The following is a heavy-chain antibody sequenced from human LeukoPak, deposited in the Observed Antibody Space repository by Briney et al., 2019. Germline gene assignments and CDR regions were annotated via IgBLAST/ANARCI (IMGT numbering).Heavy chain of an antibody. D-gene: IGHD3-22*01. CDR3: ARDYYDSSGHAFDI. Sequence: SETLSLTCTVSGDSISSYSWSWIRQPPGKGLEWIGYIYHSGSTYYNPSLKSRVTISVDRSKNQFSLKLSSVTAADTAVYYCARDYYDSSGHAFDIWGQGTMVTVSS. CDR1: GDSISSYS. CDR2: IYHSGST. J-gene: IGHJ3*02. V-gene: IGHV4-30-2*01.